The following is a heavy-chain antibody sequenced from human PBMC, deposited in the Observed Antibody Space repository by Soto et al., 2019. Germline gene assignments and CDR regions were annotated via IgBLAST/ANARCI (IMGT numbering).Heavy chain of an antibody. Sequence: VGSLRLSCAASGFTVSSNYMSWVRQAPGKGLEWVSVIYSGGSTYYADSVKGRFTISRDNSKNTLYLQMNSPRAEDTAVYYCARDLVPAAIRGAFDIWGQGTMVTVSS. V-gene: IGHV3-53*05. CDR1: GFTVSSNY. CDR3: ARDLVPAAIRGAFDI. D-gene: IGHD2-2*01. J-gene: IGHJ3*02. CDR2: IYSGGST.